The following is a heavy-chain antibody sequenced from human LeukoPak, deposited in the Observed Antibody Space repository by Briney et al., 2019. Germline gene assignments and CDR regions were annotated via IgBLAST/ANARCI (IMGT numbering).Heavy chain of an antibody. CDR1: GYTFTSYA. V-gene: IGHV1-2*02. J-gene: IGHJ6*03. CDR3: ARDEGRAARRYYYYMDV. CDR2: INPNSGGT. Sequence: ASVKVSCKASGYTFTSYAMNWVRQAPGQGLEWMGWINPNSGGTNYAQKFQGRVTMTRDTSISTAYMELSRLRSDDTAVYYCARDEGRAARRYYYYMDVWGKGTTVTVSS. D-gene: IGHD6-6*01.